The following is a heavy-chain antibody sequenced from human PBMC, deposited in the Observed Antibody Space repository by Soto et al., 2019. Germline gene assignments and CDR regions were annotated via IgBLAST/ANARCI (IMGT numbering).Heavy chain of an antibody. J-gene: IGHJ5*02. CDR2: IYYSGST. D-gene: IGHD3-9*01. Sequence: SETLSLTCTVSGGSISSGDYYWSWIRQPPGKGLEWIGYIYYSGSTYYNPSLKSRVTISVDTSKNQFSLKLSSVTAADTAVYYCAREGSGYDILTGSNWFDPWGQGTLVTVSS. CDR3: AREGSGYDILTGSNWFDP. CDR1: GGSISSGDYY. V-gene: IGHV4-30-4*01.